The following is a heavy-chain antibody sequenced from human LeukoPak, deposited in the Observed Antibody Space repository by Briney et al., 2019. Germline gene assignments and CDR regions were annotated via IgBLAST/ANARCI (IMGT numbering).Heavy chain of an antibody. CDR3: ARPNPYGSGSYYTSSYGMDV. D-gene: IGHD3-10*01. CDR2: IWPGDSDT. Sequence: GESLKISCKGFGYSFSSYWIAWVRQMPGKGLEGMGIIWPGDSDTRYSPSFQGQVTISADKASSTAYLQWSSLKASDTAMYYCARPNPYGSGSYYTSSYGMDVWGQGTTVTVSS. J-gene: IGHJ6*02. CDR1: GYSFSSYW. V-gene: IGHV5-51*01.